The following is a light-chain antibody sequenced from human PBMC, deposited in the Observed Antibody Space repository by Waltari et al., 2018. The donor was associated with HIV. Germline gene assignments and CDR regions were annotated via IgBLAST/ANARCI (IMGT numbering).Light chain of an antibody. CDR1: SYNLRTNY. V-gene: IGLV1-51*02. CDR2: END. J-gene: IGLJ3*02. CDR3: GTWDSGLTMTWV. Sequence: QFVLTQPPSVSAAPGQKVTISCSGTSYNLRTNYVSWYQQLPGTAPKLLIYENDKRTSGISDRFSGSKSGTSATLGITGLQTGDEADYYCGTWDSGLTMTWVFGGGTKVTVL.